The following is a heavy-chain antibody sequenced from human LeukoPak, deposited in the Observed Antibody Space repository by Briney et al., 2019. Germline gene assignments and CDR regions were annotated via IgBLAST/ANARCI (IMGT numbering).Heavy chain of an antibody. CDR1: GGSFSTYG. CDR2: LIPRSGTT. Sequence: SVKVSCKASGGSFSTYGISWVRQAPGQGLEWVGGLIPRSGTTDYAQKFQGRVTITTDESTTTAYMELSSLKSEDTAVYYCARGLRFLEWPPTYYMDLWGKGTTVTVSS. V-gene: IGHV1-69*05. J-gene: IGHJ6*03. D-gene: IGHD3-3*01. CDR3: ARGLRFLEWPPTYYMDL.